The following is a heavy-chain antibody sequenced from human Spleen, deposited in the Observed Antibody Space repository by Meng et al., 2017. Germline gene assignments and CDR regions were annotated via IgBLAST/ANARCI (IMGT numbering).Heavy chain of an antibody. CDR1: GFTFSDYY. V-gene: IGHV3-11*04. CDR3: ARDAGVEHWGIFDY. Sequence: QVELVESGRVCGKPWGPLRLFCAASGFTFSDYYMSWIRQAPGKGLEWVSYISSSGSTIYYADSVKGRFTISRDNAKNSLYLQMNSLRAEDTAVYYCARDAGVEHWGIFDYWGQGTLVTVSS. D-gene: IGHD1/OR15-1a*01. CDR2: ISSSGSTI. J-gene: IGHJ4*02.